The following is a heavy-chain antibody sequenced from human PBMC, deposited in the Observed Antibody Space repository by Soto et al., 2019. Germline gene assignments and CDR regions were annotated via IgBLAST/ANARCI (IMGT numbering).Heavy chain of an antibody. V-gene: IGHV1-69*13. CDR3: ARVSAAANVDY. J-gene: IGHJ4*02. D-gene: IGHD2-2*01. CDR1: GGTFSSYT. Sequence: ASVKVSCKASGGTFSSYTISWVRQAPGQGLEWMGGIIPIFGTANYAQKFQGRVTITADESTSTAYMELSSLISEDTAVYYCARVSAAANVDYWGQGTLVTVSS. CDR2: IIPIFGTA.